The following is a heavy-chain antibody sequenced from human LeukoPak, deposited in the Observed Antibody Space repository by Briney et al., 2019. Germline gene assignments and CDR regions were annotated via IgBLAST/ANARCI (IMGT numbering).Heavy chain of an antibody. J-gene: IGHJ4*02. CDR1: GFTFGYYA. D-gene: IGHD6-13*01. Sequence: GGSLRLSCAASGFTFGYYAMSRVRQAPGKGLEWVSAISGSGGSTYYADSVKGRFTISRDNSKNTLYLQMNSLRAEDTAVYYCAKDPGVSSSWAATPFDYWGQGTLVTVSS. CDR2: ISGSGGST. V-gene: IGHV3-23*01. CDR3: AKDPGVSSSWAATPFDY.